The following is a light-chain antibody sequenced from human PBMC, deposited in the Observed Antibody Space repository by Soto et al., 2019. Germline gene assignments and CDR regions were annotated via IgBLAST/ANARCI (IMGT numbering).Light chain of an antibody. J-gene: IGKJ1*01. Sequence: DIQMTQSPSTLSASVGDRVTITCRASQSISSWLAWYQQKPGKAPKLLIYKASTLRSGVPSRFSGSGSGTEFTLAISSLQPDDSATYCCQQYNDNWTFGQGTKVEIK. V-gene: IGKV1-5*03. CDR2: KAS. CDR1: QSISSW. CDR3: QQYNDNWT.